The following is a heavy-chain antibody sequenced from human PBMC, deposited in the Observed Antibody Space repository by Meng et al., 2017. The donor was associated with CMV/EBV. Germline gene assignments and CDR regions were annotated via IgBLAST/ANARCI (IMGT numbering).Heavy chain of an antibody. CDR2: IKSKTDGGTT. Sequence: LSLTCAASGFTFSNAWMSWVRQAPGKGLEWVGRIKSKTDGGTTDYAAPVKGRFTISRDDSKNTLYLQMNSLKTEDTAVYYCTTDDPQPYSSSSRGYYYGMDVWGQGTTVTVSS. D-gene: IGHD6-6*01. CDR1: GFTFSNAW. V-gene: IGHV3-15*01. CDR3: TTDDPQPYSSSSRGYYYGMDV. J-gene: IGHJ6*02.